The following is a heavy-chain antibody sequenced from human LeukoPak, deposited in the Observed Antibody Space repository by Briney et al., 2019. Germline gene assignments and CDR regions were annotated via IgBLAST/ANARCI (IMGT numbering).Heavy chain of an antibody. D-gene: IGHD2-2*01. CDR3: TTVRSSVVVAVAMTLDY. CDR2: ISGSGGST. CDR1: GFTFSSYA. J-gene: IGHJ4*02. V-gene: IGHV3-23*01. Sequence: GGSLRLSCAASGFTFSSYAMSWVRQAPGKGLEWVSAISGSGGSTHYADSVKGRFTISRDNSKNTLYLQMNSLRAEDTAVYFCTTVRSSVVVAVAMTLDYWGQGTLVTVSS.